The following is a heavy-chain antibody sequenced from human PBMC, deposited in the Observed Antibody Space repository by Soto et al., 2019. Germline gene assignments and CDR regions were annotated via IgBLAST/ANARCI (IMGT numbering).Heavy chain of an antibody. Sequence: PGASLRLSCAASGFTFSSCAMGWVRQAPGKGLEWVSDIIDSGGSTYYADSVKGRFTISRDNSKSTLYLQMNSLRAEDTALYYCAKGRSYYYYYGVDVCGEGTTVTVSS. CDR2: IIDSGGST. V-gene: IGHV3-23*01. CDR1: GFTFSSCA. J-gene: IGHJ6*04. CDR3: AKGRSYYYYYGVDV.